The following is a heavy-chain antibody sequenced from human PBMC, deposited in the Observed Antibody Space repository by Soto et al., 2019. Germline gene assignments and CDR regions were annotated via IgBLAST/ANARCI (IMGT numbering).Heavy chain of an antibody. J-gene: IGHJ6*02. CDR1: GYTFTGYY. CDR2: INPNSGGT. V-gene: IGHV1-2*02. CDR3: ARVPPLGTYYYYGMDV. D-gene: IGHD3-16*01. Sequence: QVPLVQSGAEVKKPGASVKVSCKASGYTFTGYYMHWVRQAPGQGLEWMGWINPNSGGTNYAQKLQGRVTMTRDTSISTAYMELSRLRSDDTAVYYCARVPPLGTYYYYGMDVWGQGTTVTVSS.